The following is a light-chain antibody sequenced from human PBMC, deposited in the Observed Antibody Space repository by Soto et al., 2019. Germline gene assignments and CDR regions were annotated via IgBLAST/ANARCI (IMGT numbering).Light chain of an antibody. CDR3: QQYNNWPPIT. CDR2: DAS. Sequence: EIGMSQSPSTLSVSPGEKATLSCRASQSVSSNLAWYQQHPGQAPRLLIYDASTRATGIPARFSGRGSGTEFTLTISSLQSEDFAVYYCQQYNNWPPITFCQGTLLEI. CDR1: QSVSSN. J-gene: IGKJ5*01. V-gene: IGKV3-15*01.